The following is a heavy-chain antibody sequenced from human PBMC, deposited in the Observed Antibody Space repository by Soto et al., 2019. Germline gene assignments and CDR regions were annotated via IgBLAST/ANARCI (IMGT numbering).Heavy chain of an antibody. J-gene: IGHJ6*02. CDR1: GFSLSTSAVG. CDR3: AHVLVVVAHYGMDV. D-gene: IGHD2-15*01. V-gene: IGHV2-5*02. CDR2: IYWDDDK. Sequence: QITLKESGPTLVKPTQTLTLTCTFSGFSLSTSAVGVGWIRQPPGKALEWLALIYWDDDKRYSPSLTSRLTITKDTSKNQVVLTMTNMDPVDTATYYCAHVLVVVAHYGMDVWGQGTTVTVSS.